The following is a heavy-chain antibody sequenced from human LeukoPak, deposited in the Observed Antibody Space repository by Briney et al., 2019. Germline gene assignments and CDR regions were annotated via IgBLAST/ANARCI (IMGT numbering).Heavy chain of an antibody. CDR3: ARVGYYDFWSGYYHPDY. J-gene: IGHJ4*02. V-gene: IGHV1-8*03. Sequence: ASVKVSCKASGYTFTGYYMHWVRQAPGQGLEWMGWMNPNSGNTGYAQKFQGRVTITRNTSISTAYMELSSLRSEDTAVYYCARVGYYDFWSGYYHPDYWGQGTLVTVSS. CDR1: GYTFTGYY. CDR2: MNPNSGNT. D-gene: IGHD3-3*01.